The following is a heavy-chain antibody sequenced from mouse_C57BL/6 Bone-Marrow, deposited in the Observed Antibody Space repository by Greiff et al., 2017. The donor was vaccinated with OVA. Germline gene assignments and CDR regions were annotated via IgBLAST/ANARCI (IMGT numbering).Heavy chain of an antibody. V-gene: IGHV5-12*01. CDR3: ARLDAMDY. Sequence: EVKLVESGGGLVQPGGSLKLSCAASGFTFSDFYMYWIRQTPEKRLEWVAYISNGGGSTYYPDTVKGRFTISRDNAKHTLYLQMSRLKSEDTAMYYCARLDAMDYWGQGTSVTVSS. J-gene: IGHJ4*01. CDR1: GFTFSDFY. CDR2: ISNGGGST.